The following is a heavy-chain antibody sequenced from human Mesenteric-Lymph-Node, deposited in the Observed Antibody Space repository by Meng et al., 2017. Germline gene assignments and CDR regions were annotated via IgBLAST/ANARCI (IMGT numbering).Heavy chain of an antibody. CDR3: TRSYIGAGGNFEY. CDR2: IHHSGTT. D-gene: IGHD1-26*01. Sequence: QVQLQEPGPGLGKPSGTLSLTCAVSGDSIGSNWWSWVRQSPGEGLEWIGEIHHSGTTDYNPSLKSRVTISVDKSKNQLSLKLTSVTAADTAVYYCTRSYIGAGGNFEYWGQGTLVTVSS. CDR1: GDSIGSNW. J-gene: IGHJ4*02. V-gene: IGHV4-4*02.